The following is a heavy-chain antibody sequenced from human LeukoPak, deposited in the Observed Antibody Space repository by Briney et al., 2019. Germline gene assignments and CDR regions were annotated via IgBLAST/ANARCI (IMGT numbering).Heavy chain of an antibody. CDR3: AKGAHYYGSGSHRRGHYFDY. D-gene: IGHD3-10*01. J-gene: IGHJ4*02. CDR1: GFTFSSHW. CDR2: INSDGSST. V-gene: IGHV3-74*01. Sequence: GGSLRLSCAASGFTFSSHWMHWVRQAPGKGLVWVSRINSDGSSTSYADSVKGRFTISRDNAKNTLYLQMNSLRAEDTAVYYCAKGAHYYGSGSHRRGHYFDYWGQGTLVTVSS.